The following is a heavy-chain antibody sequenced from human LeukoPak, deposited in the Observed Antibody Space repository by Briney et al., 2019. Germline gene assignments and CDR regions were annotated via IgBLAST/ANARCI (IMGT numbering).Heavy chain of an antibody. CDR1: GGSISSGDYY. V-gene: IGHV4-30-4*01. CDR2: IYYSGST. CDR3: ARGGRSGSYGYYFDY. D-gene: IGHD1-26*01. J-gene: IGHJ4*02. Sequence: TSQTLSLTCTVSGGSISSGDYYWSWIRQPPGKGLEWIGYIYYSGSTYYNPSLKSRVTISVDTSKNQFSLKLYSVTAADTAIYYCARGGRSGSYGYYFDYWGQGTLVTVSS.